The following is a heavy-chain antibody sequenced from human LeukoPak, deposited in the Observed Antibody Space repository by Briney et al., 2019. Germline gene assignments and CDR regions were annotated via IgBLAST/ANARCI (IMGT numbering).Heavy chain of an antibody. Sequence: GGSLRLSCVASGFIFSSHGMSWVRQAPGEGLEWVSAISDSGRSTYYADSVKGRFTISRDNSKSAVYLQMNSLRAEDTAIYYCARDAPGNSHTLDYWGQGTLVTVSS. CDR1: GFIFSSHG. CDR3: ARDAPGNSHTLDY. CDR2: ISDSGRST. V-gene: IGHV3-23*01. J-gene: IGHJ4*02. D-gene: IGHD4-23*01.